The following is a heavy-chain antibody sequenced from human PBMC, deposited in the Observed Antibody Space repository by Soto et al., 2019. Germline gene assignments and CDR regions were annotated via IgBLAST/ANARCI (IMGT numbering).Heavy chain of an antibody. CDR3: ARDGGGSGSYYEGASNWFDP. CDR1: GGSISSSSYY. J-gene: IGHJ5*02. CDR2: IYYSGST. D-gene: IGHD3-10*01. Sequence: SETLSLTCTVSGGSISSSSYYWGWIRQPPGKGLEWIGSIYYSGSTYYNPSLKSRVTISVDTSKNQFSLKLSSVTAADTAVYYCARDGGGSGSYYEGASNWFDPWGQGTLVTVSS. V-gene: IGHV4-39*07.